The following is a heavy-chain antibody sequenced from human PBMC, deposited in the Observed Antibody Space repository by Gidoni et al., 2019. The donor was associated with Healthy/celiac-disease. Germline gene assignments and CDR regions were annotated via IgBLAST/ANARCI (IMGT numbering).Heavy chain of an antibody. CDR2: ISYDGSNK. J-gene: IGHJ4*02. Sequence: QVQLVESGGGVVQPGRSLRLSCAASGFTFSSYAMHWVRQAPGKGLEWVAVISYDGSNKYYADSVKGRFTISRDNSKHTLYLQMNSLRAEDTAVYYCARGISSSWDYFDYWGQGTLVTVSS. D-gene: IGHD6-13*01. CDR3: ARGISSSWDYFDY. CDR1: GFTFSSYA. V-gene: IGHV3-30*04.